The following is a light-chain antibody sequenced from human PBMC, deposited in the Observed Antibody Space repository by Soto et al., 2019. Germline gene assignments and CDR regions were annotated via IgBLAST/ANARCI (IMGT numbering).Light chain of an antibody. CDR2: AAS. Sequence: DIQMTQSPSSLSASVGDRVTITCRASQSISSYLNWYQQKPGKAHKLLIYAASSLQSGVPSRFSGSGTGTAFNLTISNLQPEDFATYYCQQIYSTPPSFGQGPKVEIK. CDR3: QQIYSTPPS. J-gene: IGKJ1*01. CDR1: QSISSY. V-gene: IGKV1-39*01.